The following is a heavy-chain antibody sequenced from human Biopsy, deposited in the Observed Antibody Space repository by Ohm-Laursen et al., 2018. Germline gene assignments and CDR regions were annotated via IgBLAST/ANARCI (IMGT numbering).Heavy chain of an antibody. J-gene: IGHJ6*02. Sequence: SETLSLTCAVYGDSFNGYYWSWIRQTPGKGLEWIGEINHSGRTNYNPSLESRVTISVDTSKNQFSLKVSSVTAADTAVYYCVRGVDYYDPYHYYALDVWGQGTTVTVSS. CDR1: GDSFNGYY. CDR3: VRGVDYYDPYHYYALDV. V-gene: IGHV4-34*01. CDR2: INHSGRT. D-gene: IGHD3-22*01.